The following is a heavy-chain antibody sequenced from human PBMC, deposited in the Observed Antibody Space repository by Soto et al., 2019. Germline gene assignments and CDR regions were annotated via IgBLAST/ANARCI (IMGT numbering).Heavy chain of an antibody. CDR2: IIPILGIA. Sequence: VASVKVSCKASGGTFSSYTISWVRQAPGQGLEWMGRIIPILGIANYAQKFQGRVTITADKSTSTAYMELSSLRSEDTAVYYCARDAAARPNYFDYWGQGTLVTVSS. J-gene: IGHJ4*02. V-gene: IGHV1-69*04. CDR3: ARDAAARPNYFDY. CDR1: GGTFSSYT. D-gene: IGHD6-6*01.